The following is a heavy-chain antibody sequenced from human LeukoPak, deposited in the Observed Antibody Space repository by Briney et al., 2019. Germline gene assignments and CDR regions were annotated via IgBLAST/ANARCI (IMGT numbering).Heavy chain of an antibody. CDR2: IYYSGST. Sequence: SETLSLTCTVSGGSISSGSYYWSWIRQPPGKGLEWIGYIYYSGSTNYNPSLKSRVTISVDTSKNQFSLKLSSVTAADTAVYYCARVEDDSSGYPPGAFDIWGQGTMVTVSS. V-gene: IGHV4-61*01. J-gene: IGHJ3*02. D-gene: IGHD3-22*01. CDR3: ARVEDDSSGYPPGAFDI. CDR1: GGSISSGSYY.